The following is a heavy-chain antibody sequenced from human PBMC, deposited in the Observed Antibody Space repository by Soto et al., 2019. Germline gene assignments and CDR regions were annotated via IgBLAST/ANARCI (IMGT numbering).Heavy chain of an antibody. CDR1: GYTFTSYG. Sequence: ASVKVSCKASGYTFTSYGISWVRQAPGQGLEWMGWISAYNGNTNYAQKLQGRLTITKDTSKNQVVLTMTNMDPVDTATYYCAQRKQPRTGYFQHWGQGTLVTVSS. CDR3: AQRKQPRTGYFQH. D-gene: IGHD6-13*01. J-gene: IGHJ1*01. V-gene: IGHV1-18*01. CDR2: ISAYNGNT.